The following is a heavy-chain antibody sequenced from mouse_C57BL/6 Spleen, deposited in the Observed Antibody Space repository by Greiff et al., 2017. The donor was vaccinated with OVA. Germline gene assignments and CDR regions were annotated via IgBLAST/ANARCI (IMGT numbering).Heavy chain of an antibody. CDR1: GYAFTNYL. CDR2: INPGSGGT. Sequence: QVQLQQSGAELVRPGTSVKVSCKASGYAFTNYLIEWVKQRSGQGLEWIGVINPGSGGTNYNEKFKGKATLTADKSSSTAYMQLSSLTSEDSAVYFCARDYYDYDARDYWGQGTSVTVSS. D-gene: IGHD2-4*01. V-gene: IGHV1-54*01. CDR3: ARDYYDYDARDY. J-gene: IGHJ4*01.